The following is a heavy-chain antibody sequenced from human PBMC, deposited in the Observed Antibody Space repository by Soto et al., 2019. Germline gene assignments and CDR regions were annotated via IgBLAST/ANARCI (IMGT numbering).Heavy chain of an antibody. CDR2: INWKSGSI. CDR1: GFTFDEYA. D-gene: IGHD6-13*01. V-gene: IGHV3-9*01. Sequence: GGSLRLSCAASGFTFDEYALTWVRQAPGKGLEWVAGINWKSGSIGYADSVKGRFTISRDNAKNSLYLQMNSLRAEDTALYYCAKDLGSSSWYSGGPYYYYGMDVWGQGTTVTVSS. CDR3: AKDLGSSSWYSGGPYYYYGMDV. J-gene: IGHJ6*02.